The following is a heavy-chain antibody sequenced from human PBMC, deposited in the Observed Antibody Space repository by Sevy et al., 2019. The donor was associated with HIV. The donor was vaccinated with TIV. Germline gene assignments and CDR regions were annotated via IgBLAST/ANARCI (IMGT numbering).Heavy chain of an antibody. V-gene: IGHV3-11*01. CDR1: GFTFSDYY. J-gene: IGHJ6*02. CDR3: ARDRFTYCGGDCSYGMDV. D-gene: IGHD2-21*01. CDR2: ISSSGSTI. Sequence: GESLKISCAASGFTFSDYYMSWIRQAPGKGLEWVSYISSSGSTIYYADSVKGRFTISRDNAKNSLYLQMNSLRAEDTAVYYSARDRFTYCGGDCSYGMDVWGQGTTVTVSS.